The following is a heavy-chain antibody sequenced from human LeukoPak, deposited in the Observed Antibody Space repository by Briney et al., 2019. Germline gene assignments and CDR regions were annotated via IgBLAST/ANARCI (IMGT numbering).Heavy chain of an antibody. CDR2: INYSGST. D-gene: IGHD3-10*01. J-gene: IGHJ3*02. Sequence: SETLSLTCAVYGGSFSGYYWSWIRQPPGKGLEWIGEINYSGSTNYNPSLKSRVTISADTSKNQFFLKLSSVTAADTAVYYCARESPGLLWFGELFIDIWGQGTMVTVSS. V-gene: IGHV4-34*01. CDR3: ARESPGLLWFGELFIDI. CDR1: GGSFSGYY.